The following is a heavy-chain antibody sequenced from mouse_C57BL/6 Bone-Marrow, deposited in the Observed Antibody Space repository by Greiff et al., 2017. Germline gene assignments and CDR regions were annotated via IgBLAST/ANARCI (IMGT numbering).Heavy chain of an antibody. CDR2: IAPEDGET. V-gene: IGHV14-2*01. D-gene: IGHD1-1*01. J-gene: IGHJ3*01. CDR3: DRSPIYYYGSSPFAY. CDR1: GFNIKDYY. Sequence: EVQLQQSGAELVQPGASVKLSCTASGFNIKDYYLHWVKQRTEQGLEWIGRIAPEDGETKYAPTFQGKATITASTSSNTAYLQLSSLTSEDTDVYYCDRSPIYYYGSSPFAYWGQGTLVTVSA.